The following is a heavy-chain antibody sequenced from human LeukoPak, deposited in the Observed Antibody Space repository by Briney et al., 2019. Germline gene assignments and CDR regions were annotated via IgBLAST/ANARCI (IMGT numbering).Heavy chain of an antibody. J-gene: IGHJ5*02. CDR1: GFTVSSYE. CDR3: ARAGGYSGYDSNWFDP. CDR2: ISSSGSII. D-gene: IGHD5-12*01. Sequence: GGSLRLSCAASGFTVSSYEMNWVRQAPGKGLEWVSYISSSGSIIYYADSVKGRFTISRDNAKISLYLQMNSLRADDTAVYYCARAGGYSGYDSNWFDPWGQGTLVTVSS. V-gene: IGHV3-48*03.